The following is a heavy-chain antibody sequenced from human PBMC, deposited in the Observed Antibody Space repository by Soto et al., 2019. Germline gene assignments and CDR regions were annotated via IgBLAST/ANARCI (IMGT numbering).Heavy chain of an antibody. Sequence: SVKVSCKASGGTFSSYAISWVRQAPGQGLEWMGGIIPIFGTANYAQKFQGRVTITADGSTSTPYMELSSLRSEDTAVYYCARWTPNYYNSSGYIDYWGQGTLVTVSS. J-gene: IGHJ4*02. D-gene: IGHD3-22*01. CDR1: GGTFSSYA. V-gene: IGHV1-69*13. CDR3: ARWTPNYYNSSGYIDY. CDR2: IIPIFGTA.